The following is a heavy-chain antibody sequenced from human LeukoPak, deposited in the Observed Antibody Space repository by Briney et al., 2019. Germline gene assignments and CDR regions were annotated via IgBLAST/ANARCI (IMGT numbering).Heavy chain of an antibody. D-gene: IGHD3-3*01. CDR2: ISGSGGST. CDR1: GFTFSSYA. Sequence: PGGSLRLSCAASGFTFSSYAMSWVRQAPGKGLEWVSAISGSGGSTYYADSVKGRFTISRDNSKNMLYLQMNSLRAEDTAVYYCAKGLEWLWRFDYWGQGTLVTVSS. J-gene: IGHJ4*02. V-gene: IGHV3-23*01. CDR3: AKGLEWLWRFDY.